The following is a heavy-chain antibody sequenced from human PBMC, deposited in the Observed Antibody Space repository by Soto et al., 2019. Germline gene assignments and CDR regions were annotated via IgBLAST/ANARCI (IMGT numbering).Heavy chain of an antibody. D-gene: IGHD3-22*01. CDR2: ISSSSSYI. J-gene: IGHJ4*02. CDR1: GFTFSSYS. Sequence: GGSLRLSCAASGFTFSSYSMNWVRQAPGKGLEWVSSISSSSSYIYYADSVKGRFTISRDNAKNSLYLQMNSLRAEDTAVYYCARDTRVYYYDSSGPDYWGQGTLVTVSS. CDR3: ARDTRVYYYDSSGPDY. V-gene: IGHV3-21*01.